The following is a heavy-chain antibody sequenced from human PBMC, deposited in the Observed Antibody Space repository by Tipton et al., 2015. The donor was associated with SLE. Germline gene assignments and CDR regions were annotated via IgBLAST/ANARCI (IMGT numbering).Heavy chain of an antibody. Sequence: TLPLTCTVSGVSISSASYYWNWIRQPAGKGLEWIGRAYTTGSPYYNPSLESRVAISMDTSKNQFSLKLTAVTAADTAVYYCARTLDALDIWGQGTMVTVSS. CDR2: AYTTGSP. J-gene: IGHJ3*02. CDR3: ARTLDALDI. V-gene: IGHV4-61*02. CDR1: GVSISSASYY.